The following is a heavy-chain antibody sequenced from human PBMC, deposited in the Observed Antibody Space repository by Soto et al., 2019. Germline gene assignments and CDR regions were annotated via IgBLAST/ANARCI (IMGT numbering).Heavy chain of an antibody. J-gene: IGHJ6*02. Sequence: GESLKISCEASGYSFTSYWIGWVRQMPGKGLEWMGIIHPGDSDTRYSPSFQGQVTISADKSISTAYLQWSSLKASDTAMYYCARVGDIVVVTAGAYYGMDVWGQGTTVTVSS. V-gene: IGHV5-51*01. CDR2: IHPGDSDT. CDR1: GYSFTSYW. CDR3: ARVGDIVVVTAGAYYGMDV. D-gene: IGHD2-2*01.